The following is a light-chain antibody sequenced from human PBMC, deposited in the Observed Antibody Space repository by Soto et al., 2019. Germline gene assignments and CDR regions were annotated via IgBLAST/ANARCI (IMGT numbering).Light chain of an antibody. CDR3: SSYKTINPLFFV. CDR2: EVS. V-gene: IGLV2-14*01. Sequence: QSVMTQPASVSRSPGQSITISFTGTISDVGNDNFVSWYQHHPGKAPKLIIYEVSYRPSGVSHRFSGSKSGNTASLTISGLQSEDEADYYCSSYKTINPLFFVFGNWTEVTVL. J-gene: IGLJ1*01. CDR1: ISDVGNDNF.